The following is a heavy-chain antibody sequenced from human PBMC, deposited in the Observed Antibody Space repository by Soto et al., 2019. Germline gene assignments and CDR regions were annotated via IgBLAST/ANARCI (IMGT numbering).Heavy chain of an antibody. CDR2: IYWDDDK. V-gene: IGHV2-5*02. D-gene: IGHD3-3*01. J-gene: IGHJ4*02. Sequence: QITLKESGPTLVKPTQPLTLTCTFSGFSLSTSGVGVGWIRQPPGKALEWLALIYWDDDKRYSPSLKSRLTINKDTSKNQVVPTMTTMDPVDTATYYCAHSLDDFWPTSQHFDSWGQGTLVTVSS. CDR3: AHSLDDFWPTSQHFDS. CDR1: GFSLSTSGVG.